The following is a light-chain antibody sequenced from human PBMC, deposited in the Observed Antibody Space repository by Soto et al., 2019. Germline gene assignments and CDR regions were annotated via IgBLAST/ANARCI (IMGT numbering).Light chain of an antibody. CDR2: TTN. J-gene: IGLJ1*01. CDR1: SSNIGTSS. V-gene: IGLV1-44*01. Sequence: QSVLTQPHSASGTPGQRVTISCSGSSSNIGTSSVHWFQQLPGTAPKLLISTTNQRPSGVPERFSGSKSGTSASLAISGLQSEDEADYYCAAWVDSLNGHVFGTVTKVTVL. CDR3: AAWVDSLNGHV.